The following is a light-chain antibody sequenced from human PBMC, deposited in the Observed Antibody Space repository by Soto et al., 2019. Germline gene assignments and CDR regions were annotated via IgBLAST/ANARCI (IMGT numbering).Light chain of an antibody. Sequence: EIVMTQSPATLSVTPRERATLSCRASQSVNGNLAWYQQRPGQAPRLLIYGTSTRATGIPARFSGSGSGTEFTLTISRLQSEDFAVYYCQQYKSWPPPITVGQGTRLEIK. CDR2: GTS. J-gene: IGKJ5*01. CDR3: QQYKSWPPPIT. CDR1: QSVNGN. V-gene: IGKV3-15*01.